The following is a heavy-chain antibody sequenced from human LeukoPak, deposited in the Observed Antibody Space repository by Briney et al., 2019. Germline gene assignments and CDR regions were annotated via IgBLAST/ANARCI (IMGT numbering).Heavy chain of an antibody. D-gene: IGHD3-22*01. Sequence: PSETLSLTCAVYGGSFSGYYWSWIRQPPGKGLEWIGEINHSGSTNYNPSLKSRVTISVDTSKNQFSLKLSSVTAADTAVYYCARVTYYYDSSGYYQSPNFDYWGQGTLVTVSS. V-gene: IGHV4-34*01. J-gene: IGHJ4*02. CDR3: ARVTYYYDSSGYYQSPNFDY. CDR2: INHSGST. CDR1: GGSFSGYY.